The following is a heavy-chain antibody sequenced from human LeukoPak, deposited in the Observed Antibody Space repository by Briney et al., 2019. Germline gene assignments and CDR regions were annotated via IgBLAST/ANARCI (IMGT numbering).Heavy chain of an antibody. CDR1: GFTFSSYA. Sequence: GRSLRLSSAASGFTFSSYAMHWVRQAPGKGREWVAVISYDGSNKYYADSVKGRFTISRDNSKNTLYLQMNSLRAEDTAVYYCARVPEATTAITRSHGFDYWGQGTLVTVSS. D-gene: IGHD4-11*01. J-gene: IGHJ4*02. CDR3: ARVPEATTAITRSHGFDY. V-gene: IGHV3-30*01. CDR2: ISYDGSNK.